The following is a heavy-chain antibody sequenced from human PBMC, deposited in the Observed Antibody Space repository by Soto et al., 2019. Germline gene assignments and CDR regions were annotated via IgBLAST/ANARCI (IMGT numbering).Heavy chain of an antibody. J-gene: IGHJ6*02. V-gene: IGHV3-72*01. D-gene: IGHD2-15*01. Sequence: LSLACTTLGFTSSEHYMDWVRKAPGKGPEWVGRTKNRAMSYTTEYAASVEGRFTISRDNLKNSVYLQMNSLKTDDAAVYYCTRGISGQASSNYYGMDAWGQGTTVTVYS. CDR1: GFTSSEHY. CDR3: TRGISGQASSNYYGMDA. CDR2: TKNRAMSYTT.